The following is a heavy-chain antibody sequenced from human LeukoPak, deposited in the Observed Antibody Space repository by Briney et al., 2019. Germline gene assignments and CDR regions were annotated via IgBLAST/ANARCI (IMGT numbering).Heavy chain of an antibody. CDR1: GFTFSSYA. CDR3: AKDRRYYYDSSGYYGEFDY. D-gene: IGHD3-22*01. CDR2: ISGSGGST. J-gene: IGHJ4*02. Sequence: GGSLRLSCAASGFTFSSYAMGWVRQAPGKGLEWVSAISGSGGSTYYADSVKGRFTISRDNSKNTLYLQMNSLRAEDTAVYYCAKDRRYYYDSSGYYGEFDYWGQGTLVTVSS. V-gene: IGHV3-23*01.